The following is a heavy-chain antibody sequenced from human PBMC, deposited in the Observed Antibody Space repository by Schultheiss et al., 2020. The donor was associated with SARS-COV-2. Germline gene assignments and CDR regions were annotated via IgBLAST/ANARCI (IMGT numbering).Heavy chain of an antibody. V-gene: IGHV4-61*02. Sequence: SETLSLTCTVSGGSISSGSYYWSWIRQPAGKGLEWIGRIYTSGSTNYNPSLKSRVTISVDTSKNQFSLKLSSVTAADTAVYYCARGDVLLWFRELSRDYYGMDVWGQGTTVTVSS. CDR1: GGSISSGSYY. D-gene: IGHD3-10*01. J-gene: IGHJ6*02. CDR2: IYTSGST. CDR3: ARGDVLLWFRELSRDYYGMDV.